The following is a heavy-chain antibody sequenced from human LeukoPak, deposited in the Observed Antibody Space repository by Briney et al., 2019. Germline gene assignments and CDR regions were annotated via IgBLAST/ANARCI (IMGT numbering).Heavy chain of an antibody. CDR1: GGSISSGSYY. Sequence: SETLSLTCTVSGGSISSGSYYWSWIRQPAGKGLEWIGRIYTSGSTNYNPSLKSRVTISVDTSKNQFSLKLSSVTAADTAVYYCAGTYYYGSGSYYYYYYYMDVWGKGTTVTVSS. J-gene: IGHJ6*03. V-gene: IGHV4-61*02. CDR2: IYTSGST. D-gene: IGHD3-10*01. CDR3: AGTYYYGSGSYYYYYYYMDV.